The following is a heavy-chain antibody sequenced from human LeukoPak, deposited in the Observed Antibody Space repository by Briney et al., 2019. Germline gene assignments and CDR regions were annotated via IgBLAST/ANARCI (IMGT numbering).Heavy chain of an antibody. CDR2: VSGSGGTT. V-gene: IGHV3-23*01. CDR3: AKDYGDYVGWIYYFDY. CDR1: GFTFRSYA. J-gene: IGHJ4*02. Sequence: GGSLRLSCAASGFTFRSYAMSWVRQAPGKRLEWVSAVSGSGGTTYYADSVKGRFNISRDNSKNTLYLQMNSLRAEDTAVYYCAKDYGDYVGWIYYFDYWGQGTLVTVSS. D-gene: IGHD4-17*01.